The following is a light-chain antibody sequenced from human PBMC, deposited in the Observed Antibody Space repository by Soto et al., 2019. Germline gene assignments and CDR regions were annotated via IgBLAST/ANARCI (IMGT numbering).Light chain of an antibody. CDR1: GSDVGSYNL. CDR3: CSFAGSPWV. Sequence: QSALTQPASVSGSPRQSITISCSGTGSDVGSYNLVSWYKHHPGKAPKLIIYQVTKRPSGVSNRFSGSKSGNTASLTISGLQSADEADYYCCSFAGSPWVFGGGTKVTVL. J-gene: IGLJ3*02. V-gene: IGLV2-23*02. CDR2: QVT.